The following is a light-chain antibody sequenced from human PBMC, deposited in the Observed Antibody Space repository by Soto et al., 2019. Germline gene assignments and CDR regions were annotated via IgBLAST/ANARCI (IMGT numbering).Light chain of an antibody. V-gene: IGKV4-1*01. CDR2: WAS. CDR1: QSLLYSSNNKNY. J-gene: IGKJ2*03. CDR3: QKYYYTPYS. Sequence: DIVMTQSPDSLPVSLGERVTINCKSSQSLLYSSNNKNYLAWYQQKPGQPPKLLIFWASTRESGVPDRFSGSGSGTDFTLTISRLQAEDVAVYYCQKYYYTPYSFGQGTKLEIK.